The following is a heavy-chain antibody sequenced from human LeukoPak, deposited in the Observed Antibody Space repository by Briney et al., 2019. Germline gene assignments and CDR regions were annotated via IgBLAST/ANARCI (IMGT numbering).Heavy chain of an antibody. CDR1: GGSISSFY. D-gene: IGHD5-18*01. V-gene: IGHV4-59*01. J-gene: IGHJ4*02. Sequence: SETLSLTCTVSGGSISSFYWSWIRQPPGKGLEWIAYIYYSGSTNYNPSLQSRVTISVDTSKNQFSLKLSSVTAADTAVYCCARSVDTAMVFFDSWGQGALVTVSS. CDR2: IYYSGST. CDR3: ARSVDTAMVFFDS.